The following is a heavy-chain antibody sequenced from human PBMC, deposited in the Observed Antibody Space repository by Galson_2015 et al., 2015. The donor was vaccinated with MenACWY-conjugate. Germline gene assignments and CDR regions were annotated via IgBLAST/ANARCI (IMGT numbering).Heavy chain of an antibody. V-gene: IGHV3-74*01. J-gene: IGHJ3*02. Sequence: SPRLSCAASGFTFSSYWMHWVRQAPGKGLVWVSRINSDGSGTNYADSVKGRFTISRDNAKNTLYLQMNSLRAEDTGVYYCARDPYLLVVFAIGAFDIWGQGTLVTVSS. CDR1: GFTFSSYW. CDR3: ARDPYLLVVFAIGAFDI. D-gene: IGHD2-8*02. CDR2: INSDGSGT.